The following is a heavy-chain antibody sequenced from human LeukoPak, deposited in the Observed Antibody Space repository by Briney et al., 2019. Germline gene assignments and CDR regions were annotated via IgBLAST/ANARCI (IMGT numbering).Heavy chain of an antibody. V-gene: IGHV4-34*01. J-gene: IGHJ4*02. CDR1: GGSFSGYY. CDR2: INHSGST. D-gene: IGHD1-26*01. Sequence: SETLSLTCAVYGGSFSGYYWSWIRQPPGKGLEWIGEINHSGSTNYNPSLKSRATISVDTSKNQFSLKLSSVTAADTAVYYCARGVGATTREYFDYWGQGTLVTVSS. CDR3: ARGVGATTREYFDY.